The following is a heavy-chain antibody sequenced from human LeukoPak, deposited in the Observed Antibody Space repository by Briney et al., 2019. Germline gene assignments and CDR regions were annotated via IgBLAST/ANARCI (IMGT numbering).Heavy chain of an antibody. CDR1: GYTLTELS. V-gene: IGHV1-24*01. D-gene: IGHD1-14*01. CDR2: FDPEDGET. Sequence: ASEKVSCKVSGYTLTELSMHWVRQAPGKGLEWMGGFDPEDGETIYAQKFQGRVTMTEDASTDTAYMELSSLRSEDTAVYYCATVSITGDAFDIWGQGTMVTVSS. CDR3: ATVSITGDAFDI. J-gene: IGHJ3*02.